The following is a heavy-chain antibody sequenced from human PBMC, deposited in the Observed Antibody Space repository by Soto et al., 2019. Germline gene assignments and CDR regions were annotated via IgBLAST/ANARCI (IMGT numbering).Heavy chain of an antibody. CDR1: GFTFSSYD. CDR3: ARGCASIAADGFDY. V-gene: IGHV3-13*01. CDR2: IGTAGDT. J-gene: IGHJ4*02. Sequence: GGSLRLSCAASGFTFSSYDMHWVRQATGKGLEWVSAIGTAGDTYYPGSVKGRFTISRENAKNSLYLQMNSLRAGDTAVYYCARGCASIAADGFDYWGQGTLVTVSS. D-gene: IGHD6-13*01.